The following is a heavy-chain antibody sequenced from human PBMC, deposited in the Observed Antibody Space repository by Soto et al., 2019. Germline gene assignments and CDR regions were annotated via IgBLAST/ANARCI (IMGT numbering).Heavy chain of an antibody. V-gene: IGHV3-30*18. CDR3: AKDYSSSSLYYFDY. Sequence: QVQLVESGGGVVQPGRSLRLSCAASGFTFSSYGMHWVRQAPGKGLEWVAVISYDGSNKYYADSVKGRFTISRDNXXNTRYLQMNSLRAEDTAVYYCAKDYSSSSLYYFDYWGQGTLVTVSS. CDR2: ISYDGSNK. D-gene: IGHD6-6*01. CDR1: GFTFSSYG. J-gene: IGHJ4*02.